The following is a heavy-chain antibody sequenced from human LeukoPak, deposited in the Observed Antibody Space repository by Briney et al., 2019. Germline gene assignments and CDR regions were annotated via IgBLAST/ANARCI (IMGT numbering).Heavy chain of an antibody. V-gene: IGHV4-59*12. D-gene: IGHD5-12*01. Sequence: SETLSLTCTVSGGSISSYYWSWIRQPPGKGLEWIGYIYYSGSTYYNPSLKSRVTISVHTSKNQFSLKLSSVTAADTAVYYCARRDIVAYYFDYWGQGTLVTVSS. CDR2: IYYSGST. CDR1: GGSISSYY. CDR3: ARRDIVAYYFDY. J-gene: IGHJ4*02.